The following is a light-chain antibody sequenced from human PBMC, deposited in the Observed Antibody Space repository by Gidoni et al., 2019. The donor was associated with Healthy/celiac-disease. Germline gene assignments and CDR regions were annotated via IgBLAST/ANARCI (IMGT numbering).Light chain of an antibody. Sequence: DIQMTQSPSTLSASVGDRVTITCRASQSISSWLAWYQQKPGKAPKLLIYKASSLESGVPSRCSGSGSGTEFTLTSSSLQPDDFATYYCQQYNSYSVFGEGTKVEIK. CDR2: KAS. J-gene: IGKJ4*01. CDR3: QQYNSYSV. CDR1: QSISSW. V-gene: IGKV1-5*03.